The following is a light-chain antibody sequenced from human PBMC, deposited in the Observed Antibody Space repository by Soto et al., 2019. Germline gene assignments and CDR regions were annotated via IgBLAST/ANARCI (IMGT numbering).Light chain of an antibody. CDR2: AAS. J-gene: IGKJ4*01. CDR3: QQYNNWPLT. CDR1: QSVSSN. V-gene: IGKV3-15*01. Sequence: EIVMTQSPATLSVSPGERATLSCRASQSVSSNLVWYQQKPGQAPSLLIYAASTRATGIPARFSGSGSGTEFTLTISILQSEDSAVYYCQQYNNWPLTFGGGTKVEIK.